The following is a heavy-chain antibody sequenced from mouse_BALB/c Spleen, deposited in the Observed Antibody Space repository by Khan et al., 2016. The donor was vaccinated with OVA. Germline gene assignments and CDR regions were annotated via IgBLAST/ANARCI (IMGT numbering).Heavy chain of an antibody. J-gene: IGHJ2*01. CDR3: ARGPYYGSSPCYFDY. Sequence: EVELVESGGGLVKPGGSLKLSCAASGFTFSSYDMSWVRQTPEKRLAWIASISSGGSTYYPDSVKGRFTISRDNVRNILSLQMSSLRSEETAMYYWARGPYYGSSPCYFDYWGQGTTLTVSS. CDR2: ISSGGST. D-gene: IGHD1-1*01. CDR1: GFTFSSYD. V-gene: IGHV5-6-5*01.